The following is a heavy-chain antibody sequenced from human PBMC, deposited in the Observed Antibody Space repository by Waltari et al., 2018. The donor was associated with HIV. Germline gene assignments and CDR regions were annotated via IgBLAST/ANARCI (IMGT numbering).Heavy chain of an antibody. D-gene: IGHD2-2*01. Sequence: HVQLVQSVAEVKKPVASVKVSCTASPYTFTRYGTSWVRQAPGQGLEWMGWVSAYNGNTNYAQKLQGRVTMTTDTSTSTAYRELRSLRSDDTAVYYCARINCTSVSCYASLDYWGQGTLVTVSS. CDR2: VSAYNGNT. V-gene: IGHV1-18*01. CDR1: PYTFTRYG. J-gene: IGHJ4*02. CDR3: ARINCTSVSCYASLDY.